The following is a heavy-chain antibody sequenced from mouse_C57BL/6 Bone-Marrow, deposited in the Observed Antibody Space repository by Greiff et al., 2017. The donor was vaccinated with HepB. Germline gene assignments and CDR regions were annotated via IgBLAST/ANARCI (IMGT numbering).Heavy chain of an antibody. J-gene: IGHJ4*01. V-gene: IGHV1-59*01. CDR1: GYTFTSYW. Sequence: QVQLQQPGAELVRPGTSVKLSCKASGYTFTSYWMHWVKQRPGQGLEWIGVIDPSDSYTTYNQKFKGKATLTVDTSSSTAYMQLSSLTSEDSAVYYCARMDYWGQGTSVTVSS. CDR3: ARMDY. CDR2: IDPSDSYT.